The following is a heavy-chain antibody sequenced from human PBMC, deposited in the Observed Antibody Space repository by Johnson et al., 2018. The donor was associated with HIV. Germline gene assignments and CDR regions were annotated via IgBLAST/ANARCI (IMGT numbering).Heavy chain of an antibody. Sequence: MLLVESGGGVVQPGRSLRLSCAASGFIFDNYGVSWVRQAPGKGLEWVSGINWNGGSTGYADSVKGRLTISRDNAKNSLYLQMNSLRAEDTAVYYCAKAPYGSGIRPGAFDIWGQGTMVTVSS. CDR1: GFIFDNYG. CDR3: AKAPYGSGIRPGAFDI. CDR2: INWNGGST. D-gene: IGHD3-10*01. V-gene: IGHV3-20*04. J-gene: IGHJ3*02.